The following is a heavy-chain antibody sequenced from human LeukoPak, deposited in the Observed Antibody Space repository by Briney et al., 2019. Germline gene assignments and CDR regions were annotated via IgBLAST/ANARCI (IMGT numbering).Heavy chain of an antibody. CDR3: ARDCSSTSCYMNYYYGMDV. D-gene: IGHD2-2*02. J-gene: IGHJ6*02. CDR2: ISAYNGNT. Sequence: ASVKVSCKASGYTFTSYGISWVRQAPGQGLEWMGWISAYNGNTNYAQKLQGRVTMTTDTSTSTAYMELRSLRSDDTAVYYCARDCSSTSCYMNYYYGMDVGGQGPRSPSP. V-gene: IGHV1-18*01. CDR1: GYTFTSYG.